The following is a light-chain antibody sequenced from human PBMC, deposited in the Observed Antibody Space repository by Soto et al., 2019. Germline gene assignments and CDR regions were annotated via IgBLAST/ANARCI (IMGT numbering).Light chain of an antibody. J-gene: IGLJ1*01. CDR2: EVN. CDR1: SSDVGGYNY. V-gene: IGLV2-8*01. CDR3: NSYAGSPYV. Sequence: QSALIQPPSASGSPGQSVTISCTGTSSDVGGYNYVSWYQQHPGKAPKLMIYEVNKRPSGVPDRFSGSKSGNTASLTVSGLQAEDEADYYCNSYAGSPYVFGTGTKLTVL.